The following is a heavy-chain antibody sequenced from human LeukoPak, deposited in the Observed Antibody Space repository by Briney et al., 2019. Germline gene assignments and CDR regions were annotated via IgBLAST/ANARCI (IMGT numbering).Heavy chain of an antibody. CDR3: ASAGYSYGYGRGSYYYYYYMDV. CDR1: GGTFSSYA. V-gene: IGHV1-69*05. CDR2: IIPIFGTA. Sequence: SVKVSCKASGGTFSSYAISWVRQAPGQGLEWMGGIIPIFGTANYAQKFQGRVTITTDESTSTAYMELSSLRSEDTAVYYCASAGYSYGYGRGSYYYYYYMDVWGKGTTVTVSS. J-gene: IGHJ6*03. D-gene: IGHD5-18*01.